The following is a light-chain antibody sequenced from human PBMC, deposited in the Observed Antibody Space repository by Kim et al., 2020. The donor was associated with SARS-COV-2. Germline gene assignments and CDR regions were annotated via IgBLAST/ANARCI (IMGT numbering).Light chain of an antibody. J-gene: IGKJ1*01. CDR3: QQRTKESWT. CDR2: DAS. V-gene: IGKV3-11*01. CDR1: QSVRSY. Sequence: EIVLTQSPDTLSLSPGERATLSCRASQSVRSYLAWYQQKPGQAPRLVIHDASTRATGVPARFSGSGSGTDFTLTISSLEPEDVAVYYCQQRTKESWTFGQGTKVDIK.